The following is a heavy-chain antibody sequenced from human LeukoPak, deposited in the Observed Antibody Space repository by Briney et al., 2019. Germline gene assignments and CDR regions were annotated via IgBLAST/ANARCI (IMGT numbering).Heavy chain of an antibody. V-gene: IGHV3-23*01. J-gene: IGHJ5*02. Sequence: PGGSLRLSCAASGFNFRTYAMSWVRQAPGKGLEWVSAISGSGGSTYYADSVKGRFTISRDNSKNTLYLQMNSLRAEDTAVYYCAKVGGGRCGGDCPLRVSWFDPWGQGTLVTVSS. CDR2: ISGSGGST. CDR3: AKVGGGRCGGDCPLRVSWFDP. D-gene: IGHD2-21*02. CDR1: GFNFRTYA.